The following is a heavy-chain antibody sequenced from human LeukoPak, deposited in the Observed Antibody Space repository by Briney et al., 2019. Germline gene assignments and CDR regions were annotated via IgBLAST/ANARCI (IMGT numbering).Heavy chain of an antibody. CDR1: GFTFSSYW. CDR2: IKQDGSEK. D-gene: IGHD3-3*01. CDR3: ARGSITIFGVTARYYFDY. Sequence: PGGSLRLSCAASGFTFSSYWMSWVRQAPGKGLEWVANIKQDGSEKYYVDSVKGRFTISRDNAKNSLYLQMNSLRAEDTAVYYCARGSITIFGVTARYYFDYWGQGTLVTVSS. J-gene: IGHJ4*02. V-gene: IGHV3-7*01.